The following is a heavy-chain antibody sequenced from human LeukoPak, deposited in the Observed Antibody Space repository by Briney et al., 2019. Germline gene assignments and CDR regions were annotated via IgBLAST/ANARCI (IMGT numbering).Heavy chain of an antibody. D-gene: IGHD2-2*03. CDR1: GYTFTSYG. CDR2: ISAYNGNT. Sequence: ASVKVSFKASGYTFTSYGINWVRQAPGQGLEWMGWISAYNGNTNYAQKLQGRVTMTTDTSTSTAYMELRSLRSDDTAVYYCARESLDRNYYYGMDVWGQGTTVTVSS. CDR3: ARESLDRNYYYGMDV. V-gene: IGHV1-18*01. J-gene: IGHJ6*02.